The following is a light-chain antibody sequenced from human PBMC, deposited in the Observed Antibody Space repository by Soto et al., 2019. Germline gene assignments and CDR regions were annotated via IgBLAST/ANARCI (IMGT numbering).Light chain of an antibody. J-gene: IGKJ5*01. CDR3: MQALQTPST. CDR1: QSLLHSNGYNY. Sequence: IVMTQSPLSLPVTPGEPASISCRSSQSLLHSNGYNYLDWYLQKPGQSPQLLICLGSNRASGVXDXCSGSGSGTDFTLKISRVEAEDVGVYYCMQALQTPSTFGQGTRLEIK. V-gene: IGKV2-28*01. CDR2: LGS.